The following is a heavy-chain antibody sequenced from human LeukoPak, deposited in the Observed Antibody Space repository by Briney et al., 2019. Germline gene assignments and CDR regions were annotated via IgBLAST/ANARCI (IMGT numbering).Heavy chain of an antibody. J-gene: IGHJ4*02. Sequence: GGSLRLSCAASGFTVSNNDMCWVRQAPGKGLEWVSVIYSGGNTNYADSVKGRFIISRDNLKNTLFLQMNSLRAEDTAVYYCVRAFQYGLGSYPYSLWGQGTLVTVSS. CDR3: VRAFQYGLGSYPYSL. V-gene: IGHV3-66*01. D-gene: IGHD3-10*01. CDR2: IYSGGNT. CDR1: GFTVSNND.